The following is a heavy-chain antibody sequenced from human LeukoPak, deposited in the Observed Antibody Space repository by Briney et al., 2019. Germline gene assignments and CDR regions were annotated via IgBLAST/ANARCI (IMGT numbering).Heavy chain of an antibody. CDR3: ARTTYYYDSSGYFSFDY. V-gene: IGHV1-2*02. D-gene: IGHD3-22*01. CDR1: GYTFTGYY. CDR2: INPNSGGT. Sequence: ASVKVSCRASGYTFTGYYMHWVRQAPGQGLEWMGWINPNSGGTNYAQKFQGRVTMTRDTSISTAYMELSRLRSDDTAVYYCARTTYYYDSSGYFSFDYWGQGTLVTVSS. J-gene: IGHJ4*02.